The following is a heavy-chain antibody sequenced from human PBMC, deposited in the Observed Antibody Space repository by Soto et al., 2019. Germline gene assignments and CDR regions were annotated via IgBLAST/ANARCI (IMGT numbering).Heavy chain of an antibody. CDR3: ARGGPVLRYFDWLLFDY. J-gene: IGHJ4*02. CDR1: GFTFSSYE. V-gene: IGHV3-48*03. CDR2: ISSSGSTI. D-gene: IGHD3-9*01. Sequence: GGSLRLSCAASGFTFSSYEMNWVRQAPGKGLEWVSYISSSGSTIYYAGSVKGRFTISRDNAKNSLYLQMNSLRAEDTAVYYXARGGPVLRYFDWLLFDYWGQGTLVTVS.